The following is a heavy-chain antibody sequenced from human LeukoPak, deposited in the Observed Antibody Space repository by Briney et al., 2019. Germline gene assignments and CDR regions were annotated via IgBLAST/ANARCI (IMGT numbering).Heavy chain of an antibody. V-gene: IGHV1-2*02. D-gene: IGHD2-2*01. CDR3: ARDHCTSSGCYEYYYYGVDV. CDR1: GYTFTGYY. J-gene: IGHJ6*02. CDR2: INPNSGGT. Sequence: ASVKVSCKASGYTFTGYYMHWVRQAPGQGVEWMGWINPNSGGTNYAQKFQGRVTMTRDTSISTAYMELSRLRSDDTAVYYCARDHCTSSGCYEYYYYGVDVWGQGTTVTVSS.